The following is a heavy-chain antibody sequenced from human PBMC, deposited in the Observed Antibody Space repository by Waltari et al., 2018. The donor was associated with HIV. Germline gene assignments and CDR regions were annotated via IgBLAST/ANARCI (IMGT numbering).Heavy chain of an antibody. CDR2: INAHSGKT. D-gene: IGHD1-1*01. CDR1: GYTFINFD. Sequence: QVHLVQSGPAVTRPGASVQIPCKAYGYTFINFDVNWVRQAAGQGPEWLGWINAHSGKTASPYIFEDRVTMTRDISADTAYVEMSGLVPEDTAMYYCARKGGWKVKRLVYYGVDVWSEGTPVTV. CDR3: ARKGGWKVKRLVYYGVDV. J-gene: IGHJ6*02. V-gene: IGHV1-8*02.